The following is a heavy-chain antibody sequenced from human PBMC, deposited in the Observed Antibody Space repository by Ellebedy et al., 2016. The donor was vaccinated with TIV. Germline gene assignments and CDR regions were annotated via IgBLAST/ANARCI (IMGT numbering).Heavy chain of an antibody. J-gene: IGHJ4*02. CDR1: RFTFSSYA. CDR3: AKAWDTGSGNYYNGKLGY. CDR2: ISGSGGST. Sequence: GGSLRLSXAASRFTFSSYAMSWVRQAPGKGLEWVSAISGSGGSTYYADSVKGRFTISRDNSKNTLYLQMNSLRAEDTAVYYCAKAWDTGSGNYYNGKLGYWGQGTLVTVSS. V-gene: IGHV3-23*01. D-gene: IGHD3-10*01.